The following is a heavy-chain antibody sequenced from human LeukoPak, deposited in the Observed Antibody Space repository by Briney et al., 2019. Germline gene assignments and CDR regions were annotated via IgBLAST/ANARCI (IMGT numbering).Heavy chain of an antibody. D-gene: IGHD1-14*01. CDR2: IRQDGSDK. CDR1: GFTFSSYW. J-gene: IGHJ4*02. V-gene: IGHV3-7*01. CDR3: ARLYHNPPFDL. Sequence: GGSLRLSCAASGFTFSSYWMSWVRQTPGKGLESVANIRQDGSDKYYVDSVKGRFIISRDNAKNSLYLEMNSLRAEDSAVYYCARLYHNPPFDLWGQGTLVNVFS.